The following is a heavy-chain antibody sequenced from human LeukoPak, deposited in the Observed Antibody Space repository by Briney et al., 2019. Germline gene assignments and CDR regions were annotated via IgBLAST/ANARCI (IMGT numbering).Heavy chain of an antibody. V-gene: IGHV4-34*01. J-gene: IGHJ4*02. Sequence: SETLSLTCAVYGGSLSGYSWSWIRQPPGKGLEWIGEINHSGSTNYNPSLKSRVTISVDTSKNQFSLRLSSVTAEDTAVYYCARDLRHNWNSRATVDYWGQGTLVTVSS. CDR2: INHSGST. CDR3: ARDLRHNWNSRATVDY. CDR1: GGSLSGYS. D-gene: IGHD1-7*01.